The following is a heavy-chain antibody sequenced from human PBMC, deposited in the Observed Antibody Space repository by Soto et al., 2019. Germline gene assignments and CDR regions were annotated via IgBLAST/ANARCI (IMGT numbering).Heavy chain of an antibody. V-gene: IGHV2-5*02. Sequence: QITLKESGPTLVKPTQTLTLTCTFSGFSLSTSGVGVGWIRQPPGKALEWLALIYWDDDKRYSPSLKSRLTITKDTTKNQVVLTMTNMDPVDTATYYCAHRRGWGFGYSGYEIADYWGQGTLVTVSS. CDR1: GFSLSTSGVG. J-gene: IGHJ4*02. CDR3: AHRRGWGFGYSGYEIADY. D-gene: IGHD5-12*01. CDR2: IYWDDDK.